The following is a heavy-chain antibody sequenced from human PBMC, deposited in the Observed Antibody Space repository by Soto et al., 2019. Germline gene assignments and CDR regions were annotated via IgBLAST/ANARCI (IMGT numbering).Heavy chain of an antibody. J-gene: IGHJ4*02. Sequence: EVQLLESGGGLVQPGGSLRLSYAASGFTFSSYAMSWVRQAPGKGLEWVSALSGSGGSTYYAHSVKGRFTISRDNSKNTLYLQMNSLRVEDTAVYYCEKDTRGDSGYDWVYWGQGTLVTVSS. CDR1: GFTFSSYA. V-gene: IGHV3-23*01. CDR3: EKDTRGDSGYDWVY. D-gene: IGHD5-12*01. CDR2: LSGSGGST.